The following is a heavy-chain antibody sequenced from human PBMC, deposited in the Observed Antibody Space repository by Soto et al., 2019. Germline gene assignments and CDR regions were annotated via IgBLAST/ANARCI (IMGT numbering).Heavy chain of an antibody. CDR3: GRRVAAAPMYAFDI. J-gene: IGHJ3*02. Sequence: QVQLQESGPGLVKPSETLSLTCTVSGGSFSSYYWTWIRQTPGKGLEWIGYIYSSGSTNYNPSLKSRVAISLDTSKNQFSLNLNSVTSADTAVYFCGRRVAAAPMYAFDIWGQGTMVTVSS. V-gene: IGHV4-59*01. CDR1: GGSFSSYY. CDR2: IYSSGST. D-gene: IGHD6-13*01.